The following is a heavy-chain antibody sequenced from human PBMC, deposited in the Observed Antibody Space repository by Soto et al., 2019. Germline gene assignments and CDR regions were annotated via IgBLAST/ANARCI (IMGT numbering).Heavy chain of an antibody. Sequence: EVQLVESGGGLVQPGGSLRLSCTASGFIFSNYWMSWVRQAQGKGLEWVANIWRDGIQKHYVDSVKGRFSISRDNAKNSLYLQMNSLRVEDTAIYYCARGSTSFDYWGQGALVTASS. V-gene: IGHV3-7*01. CDR2: IWRDGIQK. CDR3: ARGSTSFDY. J-gene: IGHJ4*02. CDR1: GFIFSNYW. D-gene: IGHD2-2*01.